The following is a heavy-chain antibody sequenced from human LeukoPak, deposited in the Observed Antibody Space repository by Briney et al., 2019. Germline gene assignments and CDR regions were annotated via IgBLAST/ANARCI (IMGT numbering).Heavy chain of an antibody. J-gene: IGHJ4*02. Sequence: PSETLSLTCTVSGGSISSYYWSWIRQPPGKGLEWIGYIYTSGSTNYNPSLKSRVTMSVDTSKNQFSLKLSSVTAADTAVYYCARDSSSWYGNFDYWGQGTLVTVSS. CDR3: ARDSSSWYGNFDY. D-gene: IGHD6-13*01. V-gene: IGHV4-4*08. CDR1: GGSISSYY. CDR2: IYTSGST.